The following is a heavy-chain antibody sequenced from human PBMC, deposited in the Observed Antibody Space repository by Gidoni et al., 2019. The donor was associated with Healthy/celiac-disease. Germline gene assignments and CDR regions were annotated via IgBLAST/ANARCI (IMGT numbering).Heavy chain of an antibody. CDR3: ARAVPYYYDSSGLSH. CDR1: GFTCGDYY. V-gene: IGHV3-11*01. D-gene: IGHD3-22*01. Sequence: QVQLVEYGGGLVKPGWSWRLSCAASGFTCGDYYMSWIRQAPGKGLEWVSYISSSGSTIYYADSVKGRFTISRDTAKNSLYLQMNSLRAEDTAVYYCARAVPYYYDSSGLSHWGQGTLVTVSS. J-gene: IGHJ1*01. CDR2: ISSSGSTI.